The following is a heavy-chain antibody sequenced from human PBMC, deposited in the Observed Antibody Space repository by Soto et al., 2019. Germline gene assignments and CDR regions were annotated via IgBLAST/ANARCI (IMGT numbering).Heavy chain of an antibody. CDR1: GYPFTSYA. D-gene: IGHD1-26*01. Sequence: ASLKVSCKSSGYPFTSYAMHWVRQAPGQRLEWMGWINAGNGNTKYSQKFQGRVTITRDTSASTAYMELSSLRSEDTAVYYCATQRSEWELSFDYWGQGTLVTVSS. J-gene: IGHJ4*02. V-gene: IGHV1-3*01. CDR3: ATQRSEWELSFDY. CDR2: INAGNGNT.